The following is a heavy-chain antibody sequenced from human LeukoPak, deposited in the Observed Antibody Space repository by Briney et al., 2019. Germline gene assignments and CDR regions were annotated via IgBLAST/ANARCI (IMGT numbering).Heavy chain of an antibody. CDR2: ISSSRSYI. J-gene: IGHJ3*02. Sequence: GGSLRLSCAASGFTFSSYSMNWVRQAPGEGLEWVSSISSSRSYINYADSVKGRFTITRDNAKNSMYLQMNSRRAEDTAVYYCARDLGGVESEGGWAFDIWGQGTMVTVSS. D-gene: IGHD2-8*02. CDR3: ARDLGGVESEGGWAFDI. V-gene: IGHV3-21*01. CDR1: GFTFSSYS.